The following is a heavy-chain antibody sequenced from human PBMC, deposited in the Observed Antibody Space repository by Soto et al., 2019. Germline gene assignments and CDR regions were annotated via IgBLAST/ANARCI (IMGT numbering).Heavy chain of an antibody. J-gene: IGHJ4*02. CDR3: ARGSGDILTGYYLDY. Sequence: SETLSLTCPVYGGSFSGYYWSWFSQPPGKGLEWIGEINHSGSTNYNPSLKSRVTISVDTSKNQFSLKLSSVTAADTAVYYCARGSGDILTGYYLDYWGQGTLVTVSS. CDR2: INHSGST. D-gene: IGHD3-9*01. CDR1: GGSFSGYY. V-gene: IGHV4-34*01.